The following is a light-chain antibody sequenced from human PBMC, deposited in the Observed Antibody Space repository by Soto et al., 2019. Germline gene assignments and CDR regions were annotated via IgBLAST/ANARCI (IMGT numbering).Light chain of an antibody. V-gene: IGLV3-21*02. CDR3: QSYDSSLSGSV. CDR2: DDT. J-gene: IGLJ1*01. CDR1: NIGGKS. Sequence: SYELTQPPSESVAPGQTARITCEGHNIGGKSVQWYQQKPGQAPVVVVYDDTDRPSGVPDRFSGSKSGTSASLAITGLQAEDEADYYCQSYDSSLSGSVFGTGTKVTVL.